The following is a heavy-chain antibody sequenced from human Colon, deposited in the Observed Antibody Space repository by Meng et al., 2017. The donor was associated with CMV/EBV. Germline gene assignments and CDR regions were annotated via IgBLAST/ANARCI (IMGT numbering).Heavy chain of an antibody. J-gene: IGHJ4*02. CDR2: ITADRKFM. CDR1: GFNFNRYA. Sequence: SLRLSCVASGFNFNRYAMNWVRQAPGKGLEWVAAITADRKFMYYADSVKGRFVISRDNAKNSLFLQMNFLTAADTGVYYCAARSAFDYWGLGTLVTVSS. D-gene: IGHD1-26*01. V-gene: IGHV3-21*06. CDR3: AARSAFDY.